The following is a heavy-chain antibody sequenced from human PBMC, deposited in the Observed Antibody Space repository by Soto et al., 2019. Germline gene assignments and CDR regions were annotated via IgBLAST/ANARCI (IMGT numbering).Heavy chain of an antibody. D-gene: IGHD2-2*01. V-gene: IGHV1-69*01. CDR2: IIPIFGTA. Sequence: QVQLVQSGAEVKKPGSSVKVSCKASGGTFSSYAISWVRQAPGQGLEWMGGIIPIFGTANYAQKFQGRVTITADESTSTAYMELSRLRSEDTAVYYCARDELHIVVVPAAIKDYYYGMDVWGQGNTVTVSS. J-gene: IGHJ6*02. CDR3: ARDELHIVVVPAAIKDYYYGMDV. CDR1: GGTFSSYA.